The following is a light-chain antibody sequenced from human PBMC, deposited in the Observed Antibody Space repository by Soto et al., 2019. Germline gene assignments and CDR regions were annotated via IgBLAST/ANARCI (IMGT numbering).Light chain of an antibody. CDR2: GAS. CDR1: QTVGTTY. Sequence: GTLTLSPGARATLSCSASQTVGTTYLAWYQHKPGQPPRLLIYGASTRATGVPDRFSGSRSGTDFTLTISSLEPEDSAVYFCQLDGSSRWTFGQGTKVDIK. J-gene: IGKJ1*01. V-gene: IGKV3-20*01. CDR3: QLDGSSRWT.